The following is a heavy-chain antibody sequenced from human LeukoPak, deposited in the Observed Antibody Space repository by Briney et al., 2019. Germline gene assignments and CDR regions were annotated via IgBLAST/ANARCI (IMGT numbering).Heavy chain of an antibody. CDR3: ARGKREQWLADWDY. Sequence: SETLSLTCTVSGASISSNSYYWGWIRQPPGKGLEWIGSIYYSGSTYYNPSLKSRITISVDTSKNQFSLRLSSVTAADTAVYYCARGKREQWLADWDYWGQGTLVTVSS. V-gene: IGHV4-39*07. CDR2: IYYSGST. D-gene: IGHD6-19*01. J-gene: IGHJ4*02. CDR1: GASISSNSYY.